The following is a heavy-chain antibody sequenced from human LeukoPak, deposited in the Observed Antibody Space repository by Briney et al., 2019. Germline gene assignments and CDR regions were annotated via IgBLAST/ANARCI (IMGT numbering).Heavy chain of an antibody. J-gene: IGHJ2*01. CDR3: ARVKGYSGYSNSGDGYFDL. CDR1: GFTFSSYS. CDR2: ISSSSSYI. V-gene: IGHV3-21*01. D-gene: IGHD5-12*01. Sequence: PGGSLRLSCAASGFTFSSYSMNWVRQAPGKGLEWVSSISSSSSYIYYADSVKGRFTISRDNAKNSLYLQMNSLRAEDTAVYYCARVKGYSGYSNSGDGYFDLWGRGTLVTVSS.